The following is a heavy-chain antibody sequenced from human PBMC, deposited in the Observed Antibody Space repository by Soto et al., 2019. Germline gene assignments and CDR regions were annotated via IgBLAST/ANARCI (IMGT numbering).Heavy chain of an antibody. V-gene: IGHV3-33*01. CDR3: AIDDYDSSGYYYMDD. CDR2: IWYDGSNK. D-gene: IGHD3-22*01. Sequence: PGGSLRLSCAASGVTFSSYGMHWVRQAPGKGLEWVAVIWYDGSNKYYADSLKGRFTISRDNSKKTLYLQVNSLRAEDTAVYFCAIDDYDSSGYYYMDDWGQGTLVNVSS. J-gene: IGHJ4*02. CDR1: GVTFSSYG.